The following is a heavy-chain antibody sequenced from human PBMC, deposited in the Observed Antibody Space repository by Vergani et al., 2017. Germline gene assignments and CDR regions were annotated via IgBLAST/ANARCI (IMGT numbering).Heavy chain of an antibody. V-gene: IGHV4-34*01. D-gene: IGHD4-11*01. CDR1: GGSFTSYD. CDR2: IDHTGRP. J-gene: IGHJ6*03. CDR3: ARVNTETNGHLYYYYYMDV. Sequence: QVQLQQWGGGLLKPSETLSLTCVVNGGSFTSYDWTWIRQSPGEGLEWVGDIDHTGRPDYNPSLKSRLTMSVDKSRNQFSLTLNSVTATDTAIHFCARVNTETNGHLYYYYYMDVWGQGTAVTVS.